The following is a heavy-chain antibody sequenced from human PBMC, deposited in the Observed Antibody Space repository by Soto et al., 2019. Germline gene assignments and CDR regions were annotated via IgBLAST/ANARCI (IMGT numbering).Heavy chain of an antibody. D-gene: IGHD3-10*01. Sequence: LSLTCAASGFTFSSYSMNWVRQAPGKGLEWVSYISSSSSTIYYADSVKGRFTISRDNSKNMLYLQMNSLRAEDTAVYYCAKERITMVRGVLRANDYWGQGTLVTVSS. J-gene: IGHJ4*02. CDR1: GFTFSSYS. CDR2: ISSSSSTI. V-gene: IGHV3-48*01. CDR3: AKERITMVRGVLRANDY.